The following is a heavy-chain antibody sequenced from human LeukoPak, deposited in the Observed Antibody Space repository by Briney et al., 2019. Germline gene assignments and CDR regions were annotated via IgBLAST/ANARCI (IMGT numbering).Heavy chain of an antibody. J-gene: IGHJ4*02. CDR3: ARRNYGGTLEY. D-gene: IGHD4-23*01. CDR1: GGSISSYY. CDR2: IYYSGGT. V-gene: IGHV4-59*08. Sequence: PSETLSLTCTVSGGSISSYYWSWIRQPPGKGLEWIGYIYYSGGTFYHPSLRTRVTISVDTSQKQFSLTLPSVTAADTAVYYCARRNYGGTLEYWGQGTLVTVSS.